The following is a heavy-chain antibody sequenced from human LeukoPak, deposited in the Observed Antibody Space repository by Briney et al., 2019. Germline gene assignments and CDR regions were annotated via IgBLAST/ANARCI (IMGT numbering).Heavy chain of an antibody. CDR2: ISYDGSNK. D-gene: IGHD3-10*01. Sequence: QTGGPLRLSCAASGFTFSSYAIHWVRQAPGKGLEWVAVISYDGSNKYYADSVKGRFTISRDNSKNTLYLQMNSLRAEDTAVYYCARDPGGYYGSGSHELDYWGQGTLVTVSS. CDR3: ARDPGGYYGSGSHELDY. CDR1: GFTFSSYA. J-gene: IGHJ4*02. V-gene: IGHV3-30-3*01.